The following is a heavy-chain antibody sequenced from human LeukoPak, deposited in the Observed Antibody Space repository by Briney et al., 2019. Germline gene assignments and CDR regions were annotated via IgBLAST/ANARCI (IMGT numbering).Heavy chain of an antibody. D-gene: IGHD1-1*01. J-gene: IGHJ5*02. Sequence: ASVKVSCKASGYTFTGYYMHWVRQAPGQGLEWMGWINPNSGVTNYAQKFQGRVTMTRDTSISTAYMELSRLRSDDTAVYYCARDGGTGTVVHNWFDPWGQGTLVTVSS. CDR3: ARDGGTGTVVHNWFDP. CDR1: GYTFTGYY. CDR2: INPNSGVT. V-gene: IGHV1-2*02.